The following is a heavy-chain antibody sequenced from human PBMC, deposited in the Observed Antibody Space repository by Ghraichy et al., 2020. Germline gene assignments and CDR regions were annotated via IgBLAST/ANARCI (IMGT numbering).Heavy chain of an antibody. Sequence: ASVKVSCRASGFTFTNYGISWVRQAPGQGLEWMGWVTSYNGNKNNAHSLQGRVTLTASGDTAYMELNSLTSDDTAVYYCARVQCDSGTCYDYYYYGTDVWGQGTTVTVSS. CDR1: GFTFTNYG. J-gene: IGHJ6*02. D-gene: IGHD2-15*01. V-gene: IGHV1-18*04. CDR3: ARVQCDSGTCYDYYYYGTDV. CDR2: VTSYNGNK.